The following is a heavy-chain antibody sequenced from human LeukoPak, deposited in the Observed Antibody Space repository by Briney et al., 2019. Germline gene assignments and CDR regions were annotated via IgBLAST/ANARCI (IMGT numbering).Heavy chain of an antibody. D-gene: IGHD3-9*01. V-gene: IGHV1-18*01. Sequence: GASVKVSCKASGYTFTSYGISWVRQAPGQGLEWMGWISAYNGNTNYAQKLQGRVTMTTDTSTSTAYMELRSLRSDDTAVYYCARHYYDILTGYPMVDYWGQGTLVAVSS. J-gene: IGHJ4*02. CDR3: ARHYYDILTGYPMVDY. CDR2: ISAYNGNT. CDR1: GYTFTSYG.